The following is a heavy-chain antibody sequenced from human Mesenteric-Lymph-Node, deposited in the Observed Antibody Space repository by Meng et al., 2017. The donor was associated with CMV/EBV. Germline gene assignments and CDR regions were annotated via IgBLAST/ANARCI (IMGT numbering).Heavy chain of an antibody. Sequence: GESLKISCAASGFTFKSYWMRRVRQGPGKGLEWVANRDQGGSENNYVDSVKGRFTISRDNAKNSLFLQMNSLRAEDTAVYYCARDLRRSSSGYDTNYRYTFDYWGQGTLVTVSS. V-gene: IGHV3-7*01. J-gene: IGHJ4*02. CDR1: GFTFKSYW. CDR3: ARDLRRSSSGYDTNYRYTFDY. D-gene: IGHD6-19*01. CDR2: RDQGGSEN.